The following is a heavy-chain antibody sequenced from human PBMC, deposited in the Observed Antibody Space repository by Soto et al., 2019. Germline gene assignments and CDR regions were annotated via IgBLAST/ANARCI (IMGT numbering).Heavy chain of an antibody. J-gene: IGHJ4*02. V-gene: IGHV3-66*01. D-gene: IGHD2-15*01. CDR3: AREAREYCSGGSCYSRDY. Sequence: EVLLVESGGGLVQPGGSLRLSCAASGFTVSSNYMSWVRQAPGKGLEWVSVIYSGGTTYYSDSVKGRFTISRDNSKNTLYLQMNSLRAEDTAVYYCAREAREYCSGGSCYSRDYWGQGTLVTVSS. CDR1: GFTVSSNY. CDR2: IYSGGTT.